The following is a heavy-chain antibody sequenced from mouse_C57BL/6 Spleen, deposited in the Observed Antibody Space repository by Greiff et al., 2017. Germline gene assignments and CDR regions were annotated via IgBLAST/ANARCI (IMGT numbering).Heavy chain of an antibody. Sequence: EVKLVESGGGLVKPGGSLKLSCAASGFTFSSYTMSWVRQTPEKRLEWVATISGGGGNTYYPDSVKGRFTISREHAKNTLYLQMSRRRCEDTALYYCARQSGKYDYDVGDAWFAYWGQGTLVTVSA. CDR1: GFTFSSYT. V-gene: IGHV5-9*01. CDR2: ISGGGGNT. D-gene: IGHD2-4*01. CDR3: ARQSGKYDYDVGDAWFAY. J-gene: IGHJ3*01.